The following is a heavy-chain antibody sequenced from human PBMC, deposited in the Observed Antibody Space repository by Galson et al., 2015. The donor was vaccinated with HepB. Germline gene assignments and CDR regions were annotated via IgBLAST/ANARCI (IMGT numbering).Heavy chain of an antibody. CDR2: ISYDGSNK. J-gene: IGHJ4*02. Sequence: SLRLSCAASGFTFSSYAMHWVRQAPGKGLEWVAVISYDGSNKYYADSVKGRFTISRDNSKNTLYLQMNSLRAEDTAVYYCARDGRYSSSWSLGYWGQGTLVTVSS. V-gene: IGHV3-30*04. D-gene: IGHD6-13*01. CDR1: GFTFSSYA. CDR3: ARDGRYSSSWSLGY.